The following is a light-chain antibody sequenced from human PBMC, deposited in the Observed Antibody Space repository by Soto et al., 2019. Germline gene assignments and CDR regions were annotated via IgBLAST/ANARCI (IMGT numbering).Light chain of an antibody. CDR2: KAS. J-gene: IGKJ1*01. V-gene: IGKV1-5*03. CDR1: QTISVW. CDR3: HHYNYYSPS. Sequence: DVQMTQSPSTLSASVGDRVTITCRASQTISVWLAWYQQKAGKAPNLLIYKASSLESGVPTRFSGDGSEAEFTLTISGLQPGYSAAYSCHHYNYYSPSFGQGTKVEVK.